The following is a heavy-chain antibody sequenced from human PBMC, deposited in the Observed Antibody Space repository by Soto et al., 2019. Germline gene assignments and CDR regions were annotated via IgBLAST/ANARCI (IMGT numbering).Heavy chain of an antibody. CDR2: INPNGGVT. CDR3: ARESGGATATLDYYYFYMDV. D-gene: IGHD5-12*01. Sequence: QVQLVQSGAEVRKPGASVTVSCRSSGDSFNDYYIHWVRQAPGQGFEWMGWINPNGGVTKYAKKFQGWVSMTRDTSMRTVYMQLSRIRSDDTAVYYCARESGGATATLDYYYFYMDVWGTGTTVTVSS. J-gene: IGHJ6*03. CDR1: GDSFNDYY. V-gene: IGHV1-2*04.